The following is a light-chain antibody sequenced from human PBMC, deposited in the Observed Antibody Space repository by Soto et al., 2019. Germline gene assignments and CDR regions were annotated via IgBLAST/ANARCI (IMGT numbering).Light chain of an antibody. CDR1: SGHSRYA. Sequence: QLVLTQSPSASASLGASVTLTCTLSSGHSRYAIAWHQKQPGKGPRYLMDLNNDGSHTKGDGIPDRFSGSSSGADRFLIISSLQSEDEADYYCQTWGTGFQFFGGGTKLTVL. CDR2: LNNDGSH. CDR3: QTWGTGFQF. V-gene: IGLV4-69*01. J-gene: IGLJ2*01.